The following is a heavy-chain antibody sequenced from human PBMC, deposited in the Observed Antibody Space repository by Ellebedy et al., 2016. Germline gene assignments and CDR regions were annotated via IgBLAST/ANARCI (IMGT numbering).Heavy chain of an antibody. J-gene: IGHJ4*02. V-gene: IGHV3-9*01. CDR3: ARALESGSGSYFAY. D-gene: IGHD3-10*01. CDR1: GFSFADYA. CDR2: ISRDSTSK. Sequence: SLKISXAASGFSFADYAMHWVRQAPGKGLEWVSGISRDSTSKPYAGSVKGRFTISRDNAKNSLYLQMNSLRVEDTAFYYCARALESGSGSYFAYWGQGTLVTVSS.